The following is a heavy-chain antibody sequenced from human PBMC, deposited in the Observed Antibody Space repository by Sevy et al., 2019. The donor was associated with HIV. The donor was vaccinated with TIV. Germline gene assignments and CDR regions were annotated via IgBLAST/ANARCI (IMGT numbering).Heavy chain of an antibody. V-gene: IGHV3-30*04. CDR2: ISYDGSNK. D-gene: IGHD5-18*01. CDR3: ARVDHRYAKVRYYYYGMDV. J-gene: IGHJ6*02. CDR1: GFTFSSYA. Sequence: GGSLRLSCAASGFTFSSYAMHWVRQAPGKGLEWVAVISYDGSNKYYADSVKGRFTISRDNSKNTLYLQMNSLRAEDTAVYYCARVDHRYAKVRYYYYGMDVWGQGTTATV.